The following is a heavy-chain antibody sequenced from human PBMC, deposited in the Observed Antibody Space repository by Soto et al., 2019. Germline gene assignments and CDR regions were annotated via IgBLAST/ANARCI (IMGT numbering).Heavy chain of an antibody. V-gene: IGHV1-69*06. J-gene: IGHJ4*02. D-gene: IGHD3-22*01. CDR3: ASTYYYDSSGYYGPVTFDY. CDR2: IIPIFGTA. CDR1: GGTFSSYA. Sequence: SVKVSCKASGGTFSSYAISWVRQAPGQGLEWMGGIIPIFGTANYAQKFQGRVTITADKSTSTAYMELSSLRSEDTAVYYCASTYYYDSSGYYGPVTFDYWGQGTLVTVSS.